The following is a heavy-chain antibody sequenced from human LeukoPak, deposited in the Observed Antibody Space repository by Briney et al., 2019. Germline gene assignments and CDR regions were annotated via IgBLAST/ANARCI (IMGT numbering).Heavy chain of an antibody. CDR2: IYHRGST. CDR3: ARVAEGPNSGSDCYFDY. D-gene: IGHD2-21*01. Sequence: SQTLSLTCTVSGGSLSSGGYYWSWIRQPPGKGLEWIGYIYHRGSTYYNPSLKSRFTISVDRSKTQFSLKLSSVTAADTAVYYCARVAEGPNSGSDCYFDYWGQGTLVTVSS. J-gene: IGHJ4*02. V-gene: IGHV4-30-2*01. CDR1: GGSLSSGGYY.